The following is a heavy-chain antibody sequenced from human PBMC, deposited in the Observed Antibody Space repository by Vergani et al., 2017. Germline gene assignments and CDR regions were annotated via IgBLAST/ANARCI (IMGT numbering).Heavy chain of an antibody. CDR3: AKSRIGYSYGLGGSYWFDP. J-gene: IGHJ5*02. Sequence: EVQLVQSGAEVKKPGESLRISCKGSGYSFTSYWISWVRQMPGKGLEWMGRIDPSDSYTNYSPSFQGNVTISADKSISTAYLQWSSLKASDTAMYYCAKSRIGYSYGLGGSYWFDPWGQGTLVTVSS. D-gene: IGHD5-18*01. CDR1: GYSFTSYW. V-gene: IGHV5-10-1*01. CDR2: IDPSDSYT.